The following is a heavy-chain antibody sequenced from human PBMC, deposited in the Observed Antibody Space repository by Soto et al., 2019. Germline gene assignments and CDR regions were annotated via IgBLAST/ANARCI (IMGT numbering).Heavy chain of an antibody. CDR1: GGTFSSYT. D-gene: IGHD2-15*01. CDR2: IIPILGIA. CDR3: ARQEYCSGGSCSDY. Sequence: QVQLVQSGAEVKKPGSSVKVSCKASGGTFSSYTISWVRQAPGQGLEWMGRIIPILGIANYAQKFQGRVTITADKSTSTAYMELSSLRAENTAVYDCARQEYCSGGSCSDYWGQGTLVTVSS. V-gene: IGHV1-69*02. J-gene: IGHJ4*02.